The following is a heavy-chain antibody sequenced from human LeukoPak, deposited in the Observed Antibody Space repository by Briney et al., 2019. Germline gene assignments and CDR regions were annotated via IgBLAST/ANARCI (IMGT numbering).Heavy chain of an antibody. CDR3: AGGKEYYFDY. V-gene: IGHV1-45*02. CDR2: ITPFNGNP. Sequence: SVKVSCKASGYTFTYRYMHWVRQAPGQALEWMGWITPFNGNPNYAQKFQDRVTITRDRSMSTAYMELSSLRSEDTAMYYCAGGKEYYFDYWGQGTLVTVSS. J-gene: IGHJ4*02. CDR1: GYTFTYRY. D-gene: IGHD1-26*01.